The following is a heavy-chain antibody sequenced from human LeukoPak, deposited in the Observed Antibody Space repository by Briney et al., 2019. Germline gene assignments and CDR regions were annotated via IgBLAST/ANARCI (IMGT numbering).Heavy chain of an antibody. CDR1: GFTFSSYS. Sequence: PGGSLRLSCAASGFTFSSYSMNWVRQAPGKGLEWVSSISSSSSYIYYADSVKGRFTISRDNAKNSLYLQMNSLRAEDMAVYYCARGAHDVWGSYRPYYFDYWGQGTLVTVSS. CDR2: ISSSSSYI. J-gene: IGHJ4*02. V-gene: IGHV3-21*01. D-gene: IGHD3-16*02. CDR3: ARGAHDVWGSYRPYYFDY.